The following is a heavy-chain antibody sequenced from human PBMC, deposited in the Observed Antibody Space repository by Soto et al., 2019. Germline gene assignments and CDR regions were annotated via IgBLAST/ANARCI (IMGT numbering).Heavy chain of an antibody. CDR3: ASLDILTGYTPHDAFDI. CDR2: MNPNSGNT. Sequence: ASVKVSCKASGYTFTSYDINWVRQATGQGLEWMGWMNPNSGNTGYAQKFKSRVTMTRNTSISTAYMEMSNLRSEDTAVYYCASLDILTGYTPHDAFDIWGQGTMVTVSS. CDR1: GYTFTSYD. J-gene: IGHJ3*02. D-gene: IGHD3-9*01. V-gene: IGHV1-8*01.